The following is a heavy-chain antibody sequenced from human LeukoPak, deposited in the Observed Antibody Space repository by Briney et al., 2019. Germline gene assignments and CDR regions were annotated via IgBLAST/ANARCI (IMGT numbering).Heavy chain of an antibody. CDR2: INNDGSVT. CDR3: ARDYDSSGYYEADAFDI. V-gene: IGHV3-74*01. CDR1: GFTFSRYW. Sequence: PGGSLRLSCAASGFTFSRYWMHWVRQAPGKGLVWVSRINNDGSVTTYADSVMGRFTISRDNAKNTLYLQMNSLRAEDTAIYYCARDYDSSGYYEADAFDIWGQGTMVTVSS. J-gene: IGHJ3*02. D-gene: IGHD3-22*01.